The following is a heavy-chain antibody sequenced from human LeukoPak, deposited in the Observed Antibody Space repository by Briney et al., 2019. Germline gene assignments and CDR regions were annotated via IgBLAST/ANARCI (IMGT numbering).Heavy chain of an antibody. V-gene: IGHV1-3*01. D-gene: IGHD6-19*01. CDR2: INAGNGNT. CDR3: ARASGLAVAGTGY. Sequence: ASVRASCKASGYTFTTYTMHWVRQAPGQRLEWMGWINAGNGNTKYSQKFQGRITLTRDTSASTAYMELSSLRSEDTAVYYCARASGLAVAGTGYWGQGTLVTVSS. CDR1: GYTFTTYT. J-gene: IGHJ4*02.